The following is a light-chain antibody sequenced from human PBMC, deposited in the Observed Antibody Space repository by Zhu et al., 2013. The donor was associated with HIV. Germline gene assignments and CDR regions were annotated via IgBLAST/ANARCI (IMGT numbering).Light chain of an antibody. J-gene: IGKJ1*01. CDR1: RGVSNW. Sequence: DTQMTQSPPFVSASVGDRIKITCRAGRGVSNWMAWYQKKPGEAPKLLIYATSTLQSGVPSRFSGSGSGTGFTLTINSLQPEDSATYYRQQANSFLGTFGQGTKVEIK. CDR2: ATS. CDR3: QQANSFLGT. V-gene: IGKV1-12*01.